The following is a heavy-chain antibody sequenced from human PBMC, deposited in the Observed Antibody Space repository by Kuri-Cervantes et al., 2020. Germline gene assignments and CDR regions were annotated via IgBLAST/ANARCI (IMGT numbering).Heavy chain of an antibody. CDR1: GLTFSSYS. CDR2: IYSDGNI. D-gene: IGHD6-19*01. CDR3: ARAGEAHTSGWNFDS. V-gene: IGHV3-66*02. Sequence: GGSLRLSCAPSGLTFSSYSMNWVRQAPGKGLEWVSVIYSDGNIYYADSVKGRFTISRDNSKNTLYLQRNSLRAEDTAVYYCARAGEAHTSGWNFDSWGQGTLVTVSS. J-gene: IGHJ4*02.